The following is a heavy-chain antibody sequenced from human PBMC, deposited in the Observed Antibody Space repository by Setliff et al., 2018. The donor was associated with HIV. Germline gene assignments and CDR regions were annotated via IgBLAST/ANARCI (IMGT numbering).Heavy chain of an antibody. Sequence: ASVKVSCKTSGYIFTDYYMHWVRQAPGQELGWMGRINPNSGGTNYAQKFQGRVTMTRDTSISTAYTELSSLRSEDTATYYCARDVSEWEPYWYFDLWGRGTLVTVSS. CDR1: GYIFTDYY. CDR3: ARDVSEWEPYWYFDL. D-gene: IGHD1-26*01. V-gene: IGHV1-2*06. J-gene: IGHJ2*01. CDR2: INPNSGGT.